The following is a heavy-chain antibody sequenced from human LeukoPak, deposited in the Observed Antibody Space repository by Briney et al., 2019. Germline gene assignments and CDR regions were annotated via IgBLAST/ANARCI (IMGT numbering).Heavy chain of an antibody. CDR1: GYTFTGYY. CDR3: ARDKAVEPILRFLEWPHMDV. V-gene: IGHV1-46*01. Sequence: GASVKVSCKASGYTFTGYYMHWVRQAPGQGLEWMGIINPSGGSTSYAQKFQGRVTMTRDTSTSTVYMELSSLRSEDTAVYYCARDKAVEPILRFLEWPHMDVWGKGTTVTVSS. CDR2: INPSGGST. D-gene: IGHD3-3*01. J-gene: IGHJ6*03.